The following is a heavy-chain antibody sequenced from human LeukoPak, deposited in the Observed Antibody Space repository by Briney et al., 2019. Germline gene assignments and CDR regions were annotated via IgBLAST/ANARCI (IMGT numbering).Heavy chain of an antibody. V-gene: IGHV4-59*08. CDR1: GGSISSYY. Sequence: SETLSLTCTVSGGSISSYYWGWIRQPPGKGLEWIGYIYYSGSTNYNPSLKSRVTISVDTSKNQFSLKLSSVTAADTAVYYCARGTSSGWYAYGMDVWGQGTTVTVSS. CDR3: ARGTSSGWYAYGMDV. CDR2: IYYSGST. J-gene: IGHJ6*02. D-gene: IGHD6-19*01.